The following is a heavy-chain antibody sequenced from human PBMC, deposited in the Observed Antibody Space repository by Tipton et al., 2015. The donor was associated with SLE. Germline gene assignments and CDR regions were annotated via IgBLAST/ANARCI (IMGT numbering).Heavy chain of an antibody. CDR1: GFTFRSYA. CDR2: ISGSGLST. D-gene: IGHD6-19*01. CDR3: AKVGSGWYGVDY. J-gene: IGHJ4*02. V-gene: IGHV3-23*01. Sequence: SLRLSCRGSGFTFRSYAINWVRQTPGKGLEWVSGISGSGLSTDYADSVKGRFTISRDNSKNTLYLQMNNLRDEDTAAYHCAKVGSGWYGVDYWGQRTLVIVSS.